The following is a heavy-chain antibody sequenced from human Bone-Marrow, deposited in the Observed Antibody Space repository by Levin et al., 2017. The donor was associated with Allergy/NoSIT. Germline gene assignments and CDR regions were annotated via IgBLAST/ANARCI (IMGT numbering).Heavy chain of an antibody. CDR1: GYTFTAYF. CDR3: ARDPNRRIVEAATCDF. D-gene: IGHD2-2*01. J-gene: IGHJ4*02. CDR2: INPKSGGT. Sequence: ASVKVSCKASGYTFTAYFIHWVRQAPGQGLEWMGWINPKSGGTNYAPRFQGRVTVTSDTSTSTVYMELTRLTSDDTAVYYCARDPNRRIVEAATCDFWGQGTPVSVSS. V-gene: IGHV1-2*02.